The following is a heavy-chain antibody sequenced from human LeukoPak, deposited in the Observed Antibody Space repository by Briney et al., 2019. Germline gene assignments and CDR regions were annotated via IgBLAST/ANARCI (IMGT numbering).Heavy chain of an antibody. CDR3: ARDGIVPAADVFDV. CDR2: ITSNSLYI. Sequence: GGSLRLSCAASGFTVSSNYMSWVRQAPGKGLEWVSSITSNSLYIYYADSVKGRFTISRDNARDSLYLQMSSLRVDDTAVYYCARDGIVPAADVFDVWGQGTRVTVSS. D-gene: IGHD2-2*01. V-gene: IGHV3-21*01. CDR1: GFTVSSNY. J-gene: IGHJ3*01.